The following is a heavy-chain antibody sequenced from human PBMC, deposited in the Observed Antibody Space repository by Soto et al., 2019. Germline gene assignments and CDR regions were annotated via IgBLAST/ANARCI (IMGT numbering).Heavy chain of an antibody. Sequence: GGSLRLSCEASGFTFSAHYMSWIRQAPGKGLEWVSYISDTSGTIYYADSVRGRFTISRDNAKNSLPLQMNSLRADDTAVYYCARDRQPSSYIGLDVWGQGTTVTVS. CDR3: ARDRQPSSYIGLDV. V-gene: IGHV3-11*01. CDR1: GFTFSAHY. D-gene: IGHD4-4*01. J-gene: IGHJ6*02. CDR2: ISDTSGTI.